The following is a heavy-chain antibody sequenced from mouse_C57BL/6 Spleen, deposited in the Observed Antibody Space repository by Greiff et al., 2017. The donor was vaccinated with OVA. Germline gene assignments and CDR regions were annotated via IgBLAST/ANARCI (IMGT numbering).Heavy chain of an antibody. Sequence: ESGPGLVKPSQSLSLTCSVTGYSITSGYYWNWIRQFPGNKLEWMGYISYDGSNNYNPSLKNRISITRDTSKNQFFLKLNSVTTEDTATYYCAREGGQLGREAMDYWGQGTSVTVSS. D-gene: IGHD4-1*02. V-gene: IGHV3-6*01. J-gene: IGHJ4*01. CDR3: AREGGQLGREAMDY. CDR2: ISYDGSN. CDR1: GYSITSGYY.